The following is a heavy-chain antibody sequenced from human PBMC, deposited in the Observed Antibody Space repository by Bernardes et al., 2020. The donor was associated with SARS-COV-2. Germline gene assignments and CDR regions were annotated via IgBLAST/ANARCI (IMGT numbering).Heavy chain of an antibody. Sequence: GGSLRLSCAASGFTFSSYSMNWVRQAPGKGLEWVSSISSSSSYIYYADSVKGRFTISRDNAKNSLYLQMNSLRAEDTAVYYCASDYDSSGEDWYFDLWGRGTLVTVSS. J-gene: IGHJ2*01. CDR2: ISSSSSYI. CDR1: GFTFSSYS. V-gene: IGHV3-21*01. CDR3: ASDYDSSGEDWYFDL. D-gene: IGHD3-22*01.